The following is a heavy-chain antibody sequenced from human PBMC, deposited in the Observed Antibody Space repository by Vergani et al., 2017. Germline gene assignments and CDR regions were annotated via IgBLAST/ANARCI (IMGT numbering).Heavy chain of an antibody. Sequence: QVQLQESGPGLVKPSQTLSLTCTVSGCSISSGCYYWSWIRQHPGNGLELFGYIYYSGSTYYHPSLNSRVTISVATSKNQFSLTMRSVTAADTAVYYCARAYYDFWSGYDPNYYYYGMDVWGQGTTVTVSS. D-gene: IGHD3-3*01. V-gene: IGHV4-31*03. CDR2: IYYSGST. CDR3: ARAYYDFWSGYDPNYYYYGMDV. CDR1: GCSISSGCYY. J-gene: IGHJ6*02.